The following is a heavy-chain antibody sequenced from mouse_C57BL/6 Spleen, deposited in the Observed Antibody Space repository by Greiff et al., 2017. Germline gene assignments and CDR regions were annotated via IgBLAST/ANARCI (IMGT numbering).Heavy chain of an antibody. Sequence: VQLQQPGAELVKPGASVKLSCKASGYTFTSYWMHWVKQRPGRGLEWIGMIHPNSGSTNYNEKFKSKATLTVDKSSSTAYMQLSSLTSEDSAVYYCAREDYYAMDYWGQGTSVTVSS. CDR3: AREDYYAMDY. CDR2: IHPNSGST. CDR1: GYTFTSYW. V-gene: IGHV1-64*01. J-gene: IGHJ4*01.